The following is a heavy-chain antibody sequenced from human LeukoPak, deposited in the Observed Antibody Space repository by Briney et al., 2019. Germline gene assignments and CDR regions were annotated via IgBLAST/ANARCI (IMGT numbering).Heavy chain of an antibody. D-gene: IGHD1-1*01. Sequence: ASVKVSCKASGYTFTGYYMHWVRQAPGQGLEWMGIINPSGGSTSYAQKFQGRVTMTRDTSTSTVYTELSSLRSEDTAVYYCARVRPKLERRGYFDYWGQGTLVTVSS. J-gene: IGHJ4*02. V-gene: IGHV1-46*01. CDR1: GYTFTGYY. CDR3: ARVRPKLERRGYFDY. CDR2: INPSGGST.